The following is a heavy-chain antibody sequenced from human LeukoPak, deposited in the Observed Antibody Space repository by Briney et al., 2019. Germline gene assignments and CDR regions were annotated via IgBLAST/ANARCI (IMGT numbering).Heavy chain of an antibody. CDR2: IYSTGST. V-gene: IGHV4-4*07. J-gene: IGHJ4*02. Sequence: SETLSLTCSVSGDSIRNYYWSWIRLPAGKGLEWIGRIYSTGSTNYNPSLKSRVTMSVDTSKNQFSLKLSSVTAADTAVYYCARSGPRYSYGSNFDYWGQGTLVTVSS. D-gene: IGHD5-18*01. CDR1: GDSIRNYY. CDR3: ARSGPRYSYGSNFDY.